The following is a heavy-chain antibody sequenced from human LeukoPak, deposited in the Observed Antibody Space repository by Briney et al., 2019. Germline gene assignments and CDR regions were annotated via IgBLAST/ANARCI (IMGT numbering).Heavy chain of an antibody. CDR2: IWYDGSKT. CDR3: ARAPYSTGRSFYFDS. CDR1: GFPFRNYG. J-gene: IGHJ4*02. V-gene: IGHV3-33*01. D-gene: IGHD2-21*01. Sequence: PGRSPRLSCAASGFPFRNYGMHWGRQAPGKGLEWVAIIWYDGSKTYYADSVKGRFTISRDNLSNPLYLQMNSLRAEDTALYFCARAPYSTGRSFYFDSWGQGTLVTVSS.